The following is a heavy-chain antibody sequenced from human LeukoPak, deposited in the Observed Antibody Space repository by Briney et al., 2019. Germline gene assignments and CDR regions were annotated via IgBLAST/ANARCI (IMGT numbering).Heavy chain of an antibody. V-gene: IGHV3-64*01. CDR2: ISSNGGST. CDR3: ARGVGAIYYFDY. Sequence: GGSLRLSCAASGFTFSSYAMHWVRQAPGKGLEYVSAISSNGGSTYYANSVKGRFTISRDNSKNTLYLQMGSLRAEDMAVYYCARGVGAIYYFDYWGQGTLVTVSS. D-gene: IGHD1-26*01. J-gene: IGHJ4*02. CDR1: GFTFSSYA.